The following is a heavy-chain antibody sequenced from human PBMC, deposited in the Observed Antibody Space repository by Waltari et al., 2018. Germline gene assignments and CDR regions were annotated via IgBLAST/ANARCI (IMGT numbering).Heavy chain of an antibody. CDR3: ARDRGRGLYLDT. D-gene: IGHD2-15*01. V-gene: IGHV4-4*02. J-gene: IGHJ4*02. CDR1: GDSMNYW. Sequence: QLQLQESGPGLVKPSGTLSLICAVSGDSMNYWWSWVRQPPGKGLEWIGQVLGSGRTNYNPSFASRVTISLDTSTHQFALKMTSATAADTALYYCARDRGRGLYLDTRGQGILVTVSP. CDR2: VLGSGRT.